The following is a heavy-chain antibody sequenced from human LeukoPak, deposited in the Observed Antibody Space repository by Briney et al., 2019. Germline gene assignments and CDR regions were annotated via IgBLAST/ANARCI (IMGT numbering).Heavy chain of an antibody. CDR2: INHSGST. D-gene: IGHD3-22*01. CDR3: ARGYQKWLSHALYYFDY. J-gene: IGHJ4*02. Sequence: PSETLSPTCAVYGGSFSGYYWSWIRQPPGKGLEWIGEINHSGSTNYNPSLMSRVTISVDTSKNQFSLKLSSVTAADTAVYYCARGYQKWLSHALYYFDYWGQGTLVTVSS. V-gene: IGHV4-34*01. CDR1: GGSFSGYY.